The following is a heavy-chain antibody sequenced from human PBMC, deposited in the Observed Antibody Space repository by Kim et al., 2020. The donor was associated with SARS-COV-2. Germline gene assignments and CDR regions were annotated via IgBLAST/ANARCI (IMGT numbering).Heavy chain of an antibody. D-gene: IGHD3-10*01. V-gene: IGHV4-39*07. J-gene: IGHJ4*02. CDR3: ARERKGINYPVDY. Sequence: SETLSLTCTVSGGSISSSSYYWGWIRQPPGKGLEWIGSIYYSGSTYYNPSLKSRVTISVDTSKNQFSLKLSSVTAADTAVYYCARERKGINYPVDYWGQGTLVTVSS. CDR1: GGSISSSSYY. CDR2: IYYSGST.